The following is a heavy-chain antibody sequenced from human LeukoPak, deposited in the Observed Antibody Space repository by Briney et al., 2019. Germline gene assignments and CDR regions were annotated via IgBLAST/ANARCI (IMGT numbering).Heavy chain of an antibody. CDR3: ARDLVNGGNSGFDY. Sequence: SQTLSLTCAISGDSVSSNSVTWNWIRQSPSRGLEWLGRTYYRSKWYNDYAVSVKSRITINPDTSKNQFSLQLNSVTPEDTAVYYCARDLVNGGNSGFDYWGQGTLVTVSS. CDR2: TYYRSKWYN. CDR1: GDSVSSNSVT. J-gene: IGHJ4*02. V-gene: IGHV6-1*01. D-gene: IGHD4-23*01.